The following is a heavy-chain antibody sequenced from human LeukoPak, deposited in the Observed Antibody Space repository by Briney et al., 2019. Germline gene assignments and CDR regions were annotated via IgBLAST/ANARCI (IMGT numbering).Heavy chain of an antibody. J-gene: IGHJ6*02. Sequence: PGGSLRLSCAASGFTFSSYGMHWVRQAPGKGLEWVAVIWYDGSNKYYADSVKSRFTISRDNSKNTLYLQMNSLRAEDTAVYYCARESGSYYGMDVWGQGTTVTVSS. CDR2: IWYDGSNK. CDR3: ARESGSYYGMDV. V-gene: IGHV3-33*01. CDR1: GFTFSSYG. D-gene: IGHD1-26*01.